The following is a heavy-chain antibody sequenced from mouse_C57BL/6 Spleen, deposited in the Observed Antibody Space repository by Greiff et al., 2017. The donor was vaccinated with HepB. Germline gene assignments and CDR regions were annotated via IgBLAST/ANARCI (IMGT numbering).Heavy chain of an antibody. V-gene: IGHV3-6*01. CDR2: ISYDGSN. D-gene: IGHD2-2*01. CDR3: AREGDMGYLYYFDY. Sequence: DVKLQESGPGLVKPSQSLSLTCSVTGYSITSGYYWNWIRQFPGNKLEWMGYISYDGSNNYNPSLKNRISITRDTSKNQFFLKLNSVTTEDTATYYCAREGDMGYLYYFDYWGQGTTLTVSS. CDR1: GYSITSGYY. J-gene: IGHJ2*01.